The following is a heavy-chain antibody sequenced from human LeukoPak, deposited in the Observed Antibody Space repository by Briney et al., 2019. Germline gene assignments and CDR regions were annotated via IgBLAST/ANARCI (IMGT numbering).Heavy chain of an antibody. CDR2: ISGSGGST. CDR3: AKDLDLYYYDSSGYERAFDI. Sequence: GGSLRLSCAASGFTFSSYAMSWVRQAPGKGLEWVSAISGSGGSTYYADSVKGRFTISRDNSKNTLYLHTNSLRAEDTAVYYCAKDLDLYYYDSSGYERAFDIWGQGTMVTVSS. J-gene: IGHJ3*02. V-gene: IGHV3-23*01. CDR1: GFTFSSYA. D-gene: IGHD3-22*01.